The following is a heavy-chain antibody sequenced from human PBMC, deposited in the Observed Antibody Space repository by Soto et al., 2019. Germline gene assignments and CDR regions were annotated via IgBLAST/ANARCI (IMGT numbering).Heavy chain of an antibody. V-gene: IGHV1-8*01. D-gene: IGHD6-19*01. CDR2: MNPHSGDT. CDR3: ARGSQGPVDH. CDR1: GYSFTSFH. J-gene: IGHJ4*02. Sequence: GSVKVSCKTCGYSFTSFHFNWVRQATGQGLEWIGWMNPHSGDTGFAHRFHGRVTMTRNTSINTAYMELRSLRSQDTAVYYCARGSQGPVDHWGKGTPVTVSS.